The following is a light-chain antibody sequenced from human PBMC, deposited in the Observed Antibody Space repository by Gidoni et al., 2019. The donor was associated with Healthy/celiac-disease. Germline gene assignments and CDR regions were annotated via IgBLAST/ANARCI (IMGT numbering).Light chain of an antibody. CDR3: LLSYSGARV. Sequence: QAVVPHEPSLTVSPGGTVTLTFGSSTGAVTSGHYPYWFQHKPGQAPRTLIEDTRHKPSWTPARFSGSLLGGKAALTLSGAQPEDEAEYYCLLSYSGARVFGGGTKLTVL. J-gene: IGLJ2*01. V-gene: IGLV7-46*01. CDR2: DTR. CDR1: TGAVTSGHY.